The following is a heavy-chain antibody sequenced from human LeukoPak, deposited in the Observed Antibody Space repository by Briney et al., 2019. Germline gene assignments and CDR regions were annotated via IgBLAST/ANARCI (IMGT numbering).Heavy chain of an antibody. J-gene: IGHJ2*01. CDR3: ARHRRPNESYFDL. D-gene: IGHD1-1*01. CDR1: GFTFSDYY. V-gene: IGHV3-11*01. CDR2: ISRSGGST. Sequence: SGGSLRLSCAASGFTFSDYYMSWIRQAPGKGLEWVSYISRSGGSTYYADSVKGRFTISRDNSNNTLYLQMNSLRAEDTAVYYCARHRRPNESYFDLWGRGTLVTVSS.